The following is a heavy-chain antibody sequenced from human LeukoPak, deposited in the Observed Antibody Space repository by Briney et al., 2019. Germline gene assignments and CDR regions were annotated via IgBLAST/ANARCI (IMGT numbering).Heavy chain of an antibody. V-gene: IGHV3-64*01. Sequence: GGSLRLSCAASGFTFSSYAMHWVRQAPGKGLEYVSAISSNGGSTYYANSVKGRFTISRDNSKNTLYLQMGSLRAEDMAVYYCAREATGTTHAFDIWGQGTMVTVSS. D-gene: IGHD1-1*01. CDR2: ISSNGGST. CDR1: GFTFSSYA. J-gene: IGHJ3*02. CDR3: AREATGTTHAFDI.